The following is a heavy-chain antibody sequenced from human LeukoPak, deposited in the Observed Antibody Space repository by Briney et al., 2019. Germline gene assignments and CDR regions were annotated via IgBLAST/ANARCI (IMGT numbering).Heavy chain of an antibody. D-gene: IGHD5-18*01. Sequence: PSQTLSLTCTVSGGSISSGDYYWSWIRQPPGKGLEWIGYIYYSGSTYYNPSLKSRVTISVDTSKNQFSLKLSSVTAADTAVYYCARQVTFGYAFAYYFDYWGQGSLVTVSS. J-gene: IGHJ4*02. CDR2: IYYSGST. V-gene: IGHV4-30-4*01. CDR3: ARQVTFGYAFAYYFDY. CDR1: GGSISSGDYY.